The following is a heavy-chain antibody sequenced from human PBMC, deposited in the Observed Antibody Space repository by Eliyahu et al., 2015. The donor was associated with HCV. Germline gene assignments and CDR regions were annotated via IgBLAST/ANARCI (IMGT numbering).Heavy chain of an antibody. V-gene: IGHV3-33*01. D-gene: IGHD6-13*01. CDR1: GFTFSSYG. CDR3: ARDRPGGYSSSLDY. J-gene: IGHJ4*02. Sequence: QVQLVESGGGVVQPGRSLRLSCAASGFTFSSYGMHWVRQAPGKGLECVAVIWYDGSNKYYADSVKGRFTISRDNSKNTLYLQMNSLRAEDTAVYYCARDRPGGYSSSLDYWGQGTLVTVSS. CDR2: IWYDGSNK.